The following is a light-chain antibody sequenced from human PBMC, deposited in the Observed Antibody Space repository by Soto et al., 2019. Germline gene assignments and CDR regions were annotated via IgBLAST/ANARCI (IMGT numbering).Light chain of an antibody. CDR1: QSLVNSDGTTC. CDR3: MQHAHWPHT. V-gene: IGKV2-30*01. J-gene: IGKJ2*01. CDR2: QVS. Sequence: VVLTQSPLSLPVTLGQPASISCRSSQSLVNSDGTTCLQWFQQRPGQKPRRLIYQVSTRDSGVPDRLSGSESGTDFTLKISRVEAEDVGTYYCMQHAHWPHTFGQGTKLEIK.